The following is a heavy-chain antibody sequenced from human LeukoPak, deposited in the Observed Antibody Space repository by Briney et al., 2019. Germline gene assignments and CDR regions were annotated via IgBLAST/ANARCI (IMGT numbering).Heavy chain of an antibody. CDR1: GGSISSYY. D-gene: IGHD3-16*02. CDR3: AXXHYXYXWGXYRYLYRDAFDI. V-gene: IGHV4-59*01. J-gene: IGHJ3*02. CDR2: IYYSGST. Sequence: SETLSLTCTVSGGSISSYYWSWIRQPPGKGLEWIGYIYYSGSTNYNPSLKSRVTISVDTSKNQFSLKRSSVTAADTAAYYCAXXHYXYXWGXYRYLYRDAFDIWGQGTMVTVSS.